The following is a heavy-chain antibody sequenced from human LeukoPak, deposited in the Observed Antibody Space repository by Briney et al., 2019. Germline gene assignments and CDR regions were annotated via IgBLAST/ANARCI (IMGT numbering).Heavy chain of an antibody. CDR3: ARGYSSSWLQGYYYYYMDV. CDR2: IKQDGSEK. V-gene: IGHV3-7*01. D-gene: IGHD6-13*01. J-gene: IGHJ6*03. Sequence: GSLRLSCAASGFTFSSYWMSWVRQAPGKGLEWVANIKQDGSEKYYVDSVKGRFTISRDNAKNSLYLQMNSLRAEDTAVYYCARGYSSSWLQGYYYYYMDVWGKGTTVTVSS. CDR1: GFTFSSYW.